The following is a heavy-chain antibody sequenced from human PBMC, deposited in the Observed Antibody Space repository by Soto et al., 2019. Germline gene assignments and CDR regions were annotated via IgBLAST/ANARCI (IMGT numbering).Heavy chain of an antibody. CDR1: GFTFSSYG. V-gene: IGHV3-33*01. Sequence: GGSLRLSCAASGFTFSSYGMHWVRQAPGKGLEWVAVIWYDGSNKYYADSVKGRFTISRDNSKNTLYLQMNSLRAEDTAVYYCARDRGKVHSIVVVVAATSDFDYWGQGTLVTVSS. CDR3: ARDRGKVHSIVVVVAATSDFDY. J-gene: IGHJ4*02. D-gene: IGHD2-15*01. CDR2: IWYDGSNK.